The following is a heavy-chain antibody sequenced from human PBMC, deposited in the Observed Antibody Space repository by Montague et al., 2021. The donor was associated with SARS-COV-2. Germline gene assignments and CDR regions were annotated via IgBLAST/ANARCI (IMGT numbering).Heavy chain of an antibody. CDR3: GRDQRGDFYPGAFDI. D-gene: IGHD1-26*01. V-gene: IGHV4-61*02. CDR1: GGSIRFGSYC. Sequence: TLSLTCTVSGGSIRFGSYCWTWIRQPAGKGLEWIGGVYPNGGSKYNPSLKSRVTISLDTSKNQSSLRLTSVTAADTAVYYCGRDQRGDFYPGAFDIWGQGTTVTVSS. J-gene: IGHJ3*02. CDR2: VYPNGGS.